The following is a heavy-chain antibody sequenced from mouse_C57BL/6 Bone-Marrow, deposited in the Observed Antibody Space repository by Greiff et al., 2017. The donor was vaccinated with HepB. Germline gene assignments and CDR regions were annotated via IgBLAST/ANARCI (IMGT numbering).Heavy chain of an antibody. V-gene: IGHV1-50*01. Sequence: QVQLQQPGAELVKPGASVKLSCKASGYTFTSYWMQWVKQRPGPGLEWIGEIDPSDSYTNYNQKFKGKATLTVDTSSSTAYMQLSSLTSEDSALYYCARYYGSRPCAMDYGGQGTSVTVSA. D-gene: IGHD1-1*01. CDR2: IDPSDSYT. J-gene: IGHJ4*01. CDR1: GYTFTSYW. CDR3: ARYYGSRPCAMDY.